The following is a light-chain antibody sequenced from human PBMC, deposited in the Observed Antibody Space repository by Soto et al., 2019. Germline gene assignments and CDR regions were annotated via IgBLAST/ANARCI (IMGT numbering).Light chain of an antibody. CDR3: HQYGRSPRGT. J-gene: IGKJ1*01. V-gene: IGKV3-20*01. CDR1: QSVTDHY. CDR2: GAS. Sequence: EIVLTQPPGTLSSSPGGRALLSCRASQSVTDHYLAWYQHKPGQAPRLLIYGASSRATGIPDRFSGSGSGTDFTLTISRLEPEDFAMYYCHQYGRSPRGTFGQGTKVDI.